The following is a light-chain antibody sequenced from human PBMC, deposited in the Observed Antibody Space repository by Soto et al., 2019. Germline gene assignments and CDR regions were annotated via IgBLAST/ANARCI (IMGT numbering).Light chain of an antibody. CDR2: DAS. J-gene: IGKJ4*01. CDR1: QDISNY. CDR3: QHYDNLPLT. V-gene: IGKV1-33*01. Sequence: DIQMTQFPSSLSASVGDRVTLPCQASQDISNYLNWYQQKPGRAPKLLIYDASNLEIGVPSRFSGSGSGTDFTFTISSLQPEDIATYYCQHYDNLPLTFGGGTKVEI.